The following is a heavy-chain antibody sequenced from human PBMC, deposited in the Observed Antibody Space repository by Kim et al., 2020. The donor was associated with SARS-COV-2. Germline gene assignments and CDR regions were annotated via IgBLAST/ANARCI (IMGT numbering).Heavy chain of an antibody. V-gene: IGHV3-23*01. Sequence: YYADSVKGRFTISRDNSKNTLYLQMNSLRAEDTAVYYCANSAAAAGTFDYWGQGTLVTVSS. D-gene: IGHD6-13*01. CDR3: ANSAAAAGTFDY. J-gene: IGHJ4*02.